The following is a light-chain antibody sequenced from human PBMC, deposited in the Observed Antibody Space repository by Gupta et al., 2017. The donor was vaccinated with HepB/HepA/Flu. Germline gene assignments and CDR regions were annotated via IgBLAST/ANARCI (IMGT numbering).Light chain of an antibody. CDR3: QVWAASRDLRV. CDR1: NIGSKS. CDR2: YDT. Sequence: APGQTARLTCGGNNIGSKSVHWYQQKPGQAPVLVIYYDTDRPSGIPERFSGSNSGDTATLTIRWVEAEDEADYSCQVWAASRDLRVFGGGTKVTVL. J-gene: IGLJ3*02. V-gene: IGLV3-21*04.